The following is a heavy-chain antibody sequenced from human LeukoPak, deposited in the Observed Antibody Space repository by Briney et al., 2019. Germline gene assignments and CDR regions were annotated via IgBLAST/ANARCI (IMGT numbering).Heavy chain of an antibody. D-gene: IGHD2-15*01. CDR2: ISSSSSYI. CDR1: GFTFSNYS. CDR3: ARSVVTADY. V-gene: IGHV3-21*01. J-gene: IGHJ4*02. Sequence: PGGALRLSCTASGFTFSNYSMNWVRQAPGKGLEGVSSISSSSSYIYYADSVKGRITISRDNAKNSLYLQMNSLRAEDRAVYYCARSVVTADYWGQGTLVTVSS.